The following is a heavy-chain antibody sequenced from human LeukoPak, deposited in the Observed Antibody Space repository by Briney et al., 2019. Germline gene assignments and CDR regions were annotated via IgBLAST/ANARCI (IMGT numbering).Heavy chain of an antibody. CDR2: INHSGST. D-gene: IGHD3-10*01. CDR3: ARHYYGSGSPYYFDY. Sequence: SETLSLTCTVYGGSFSAYYWSWIRQPPGKGLEWIGEINHSGSTNYNPSLKSRVTISVDTSKNQFSLKLSSVTAADTAVYYCARHYYGSGSPYYFDYWGQGTLVTVSS. CDR1: GGSFSAYY. J-gene: IGHJ4*02. V-gene: IGHV4-34*01.